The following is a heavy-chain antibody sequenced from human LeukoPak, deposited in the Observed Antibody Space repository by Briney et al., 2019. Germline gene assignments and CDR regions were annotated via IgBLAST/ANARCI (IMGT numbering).Heavy chain of an antibody. V-gene: IGHV3-30-3*01. Sequence: GGSLRLSCAASGFTFSSYAMSWVRQAPGKGLEWVALTSYDENNKHYADSVKGRYTISRDNSKNTLYLQMNSLRVEDTAVYYCARDLPPLDYWGQGTLVTVSS. CDR3: ARDLPPLDY. J-gene: IGHJ4*02. CDR1: GFTFSSYA. CDR2: TSYDENNK.